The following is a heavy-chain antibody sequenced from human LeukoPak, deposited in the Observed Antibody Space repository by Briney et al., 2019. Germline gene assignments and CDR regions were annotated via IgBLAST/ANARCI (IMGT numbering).Heavy chain of an antibody. V-gene: IGHV4-61*02. Sequence: SETLSLTCTVSGGSISSGSYYWTWIRQPAGRGLEWIGRIYTSGSTYYNPSLKSRVTISVDTSKNQFSLKLSSVTAADTAVYYCARGGKSRGKIVVVPAAHHYMDVWGKGTTVTVSS. D-gene: IGHD2-2*01. CDR3: ARGGKSRGKIVVVPAAHHYMDV. CDR1: GGSISSGSYY. J-gene: IGHJ6*03. CDR2: IYTSGST.